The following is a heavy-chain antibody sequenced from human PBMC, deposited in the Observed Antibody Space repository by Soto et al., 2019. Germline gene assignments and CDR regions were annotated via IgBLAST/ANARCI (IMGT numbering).Heavy chain of an antibody. Sequence: GGSLRLSCAASGFNFSSYAMSWVRQAPGKGLEWVSDISGSGVSTYYADSVKGRFTISRDNSKNTLYLQMNSLRAEDTAVYYCAQYDILTGYYNVVQKDYGMDVWGQGTTVTVS. V-gene: IGHV3-23*01. CDR1: GFNFSSYA. CDR2: ISGSGVST. J-gene: IGHJ6*02. CDR3: AQYDILTGYYNVVQKDYGMDV. D-gene: IGHD3-9*01.